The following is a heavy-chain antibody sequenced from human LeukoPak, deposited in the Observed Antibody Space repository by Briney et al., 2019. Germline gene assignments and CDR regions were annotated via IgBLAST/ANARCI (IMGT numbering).Heavy chain of an antibody. CDR3: AREGDGVGAPLPDY. CDR2: IHTSGST. Sequence: SETLSLTCAVYGGSFSGYYWSWIRQPAGKGLEWIGRIHTSGSTNSNPSLKSRVTMSVDTSKNQFSLKLNSVTAADTAVYYCAREGDGVGAPLPDYWGQGTLVTVSS. D-gene: IGHD1-26*01. J-gene: IGHJ4*02. CDR1: GGSFSGYY. V-gene: IGHV4-4*07.